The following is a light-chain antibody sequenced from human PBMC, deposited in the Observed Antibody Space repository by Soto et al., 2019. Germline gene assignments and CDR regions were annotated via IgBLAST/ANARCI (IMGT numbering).Light chain of an antibody. CDR2: DAS. CDR3: QQRSNWPLA. Sequence: EIVLTQSPATLSLSPGDRATLSCRASQSVSSYLAWYQQKPGQAPRLLIYDASNRATGIPARFSGSGSETDFTLTISSLEPEDFAVYYCQQRSNWPLAFGQGTKLEIK. CDR1: QSVSSY. V-gene: IGKV3-11*01. J-gene: IGKJ2*01.